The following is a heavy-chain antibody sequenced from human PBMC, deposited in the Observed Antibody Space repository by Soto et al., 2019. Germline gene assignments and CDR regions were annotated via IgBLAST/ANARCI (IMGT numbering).Heavy chain of an antibody. J-gene: IGHJ6*03. Sequence: QVQLVESGGGLVKPGGSLRLSCAASGFTFSDYYMSWIRQAPGKGLEWVSYISSSGSTIYYADSVKGRFTISRDNAKNSLYLQMNSLRAEDTAVYYCARVGSFFSGSLRHYYYCIDVWGKGTTVTVSS. CDR1: GFTFSDYY. D-gene: IGHD3-10*01. CDR3: ARVGSFFSGSLRHYYYCIDV. V-gene: IGHV3-11*01. CDR2: ISSSGSTI.